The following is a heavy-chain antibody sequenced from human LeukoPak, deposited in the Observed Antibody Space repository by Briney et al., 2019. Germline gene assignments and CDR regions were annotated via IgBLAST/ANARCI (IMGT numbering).Heavy chain of an antibody. V-gene: IGHV1-8*01. D-gene: IGHD3-3*01. CDR3: ARGTYYDFWSGYGSASLYYYYMDV. J-gene: IGHJ6*03. Sequence: ASVKVSCKASGYTLTSYDINWVRQATGQGLEWMGWMNPNSGNTGYAQKFQGRVTMTRNTSISTAYMELSSLRSEDTAVYYCARGTYYDFWSGYGSASLYYYYMDVWGKGTTVTVSS. CDR2: MNPNSGNT. CDR1: GYTLTSYD.